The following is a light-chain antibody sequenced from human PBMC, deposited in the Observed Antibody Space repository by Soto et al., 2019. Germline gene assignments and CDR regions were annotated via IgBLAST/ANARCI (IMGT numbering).Light chain of an antibody. CDR1: QSVSSY. CDR2: DAS. CDR3: QQRSNWPPEVT. J-gene: IGKJ3*01. V-gene: IGKV3-11*01. Sequence: EIVLTQSPATLSLSPGERATLSCRASQSVSSYLAWYQQKPGQAPRLLIYDASNRATGIPARFSGSGSGTDFTLTMSSREPEDFAVYYCQQRSNWPPEVTFGPGTKVDIK.